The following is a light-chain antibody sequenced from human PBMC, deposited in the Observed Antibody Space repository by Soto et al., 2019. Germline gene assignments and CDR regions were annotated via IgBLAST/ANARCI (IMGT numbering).Light chain of an antibody. CDR2: DAS. V-gene: IGKV3-15*01. Sequence: EIVMTQSPGTLSVSPWEIATLFCRASQSVRSSLAWYQQKPGQAPRLFIYDASTRATGIPARFSGSGSGTEFTLTISSLQSEDFAVYYCQQYNSWPETFGQGTKVDIK. CDR3: QQYNSWPET. CDR1: QSVRSS. J-gene: IGKJ1*01.